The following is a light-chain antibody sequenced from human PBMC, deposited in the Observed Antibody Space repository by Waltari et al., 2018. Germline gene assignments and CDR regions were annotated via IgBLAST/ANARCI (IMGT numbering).Light chain of an antibody. CDR3: QVWDSSSDHLYV. J-gene: IGLJ1*01. CDR2: DDS. V-gene: IGLV3-21*02. CDR1: NIGSKT. Sequence: SYVLTQPPSVSVAPGQTARITCGGDNIGSKTLHWYQQKPGQAPVLVVYDDSDRPSGIPERFSGSNSGITATLTIIRVEAGDEADYYCQVWDSSSDHLYVFGTGTKVTVL.